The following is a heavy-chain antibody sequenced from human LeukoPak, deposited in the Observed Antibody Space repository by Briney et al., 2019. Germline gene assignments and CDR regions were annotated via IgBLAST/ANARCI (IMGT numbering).Heavy chain of an antibody. D-gene: IGHD2-2*01. CDR2: IYYSGST. CDR3: ARSLGYCGSTSCYRSGFDY. CDR1: GGSINSGGYF. J-gene: IGHJ4*02. V-gene: IGHV4-31*03. Sequence: MPSQTLSLTCSVSGGSINSGGYFWNWVRQQPGKGLEWIGYIYYSGSTYYNPSIKGRVTISVDTSKNQFSLKLTSVTAADTAMYYCARSLGYCGSTSCYRSGFDYWGQGTLVTVSS.